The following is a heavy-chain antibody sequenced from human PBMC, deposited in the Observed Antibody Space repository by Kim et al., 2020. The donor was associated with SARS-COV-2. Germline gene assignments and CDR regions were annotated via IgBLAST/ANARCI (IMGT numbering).Heavy chain of an antibody. Sequence: ASVKVSCKASGYTFTGYYMHWVRQAPGQGLEWMGWINPNSGGTNYAQKFQGRVTMTRDTSISTAYMELSRLRSDDTAVYYCARVPYYYDSSGHRGGMDVWGQGTTVTVSS. CDR3: ARVPYYYDSSGHRGGMDV. V-gene: IGHV1-2*02. J-gene: IGHJ6*02. CDR1: GYTFTGYY. CDR2: INPNSGGT. D-gene: IGHD3-22*01.